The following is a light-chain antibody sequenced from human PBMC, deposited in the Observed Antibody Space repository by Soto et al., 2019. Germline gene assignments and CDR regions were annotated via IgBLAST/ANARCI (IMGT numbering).Light chain of an antibody. CDR1: QSVSGSF. V-gene: IGKV3-20*01. CDR3: QQYGSSRT. J-gene: IGKJ1*01. Sequence: EIVLTQSPGTLSLSPGERATLSCRASQSVSGSFLAWYQQKPGQAPRLLIYGVFSRATGIPDRFSGSGYGTDFTLTISRLEPEDFAVYYCQQYGSSRTFGQGTKVEIK. CDR2: GVF.